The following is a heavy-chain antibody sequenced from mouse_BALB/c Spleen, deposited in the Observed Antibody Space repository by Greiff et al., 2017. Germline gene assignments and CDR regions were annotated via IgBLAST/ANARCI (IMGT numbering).Heavy chain of an antibody. V-gene: IGHV3-8*02. Sequence: EVKLMESGPSLVKPSQTLSLTCSVTGDSITSGYWNWIRKFPGNKLEYMGYISYSGSTYYNPSLKSRISITRDTSKNQYYLQLNSVTTEDTATYYCARYRRLLRGFDVWGAGTTVTVSS. CDR2: ISYSGST. CDR3: ARYRRLLRGFDV. CDR1: GDSITSGY. D-gene: IGHD1-1*01. J-gene: IGHJ1*01.